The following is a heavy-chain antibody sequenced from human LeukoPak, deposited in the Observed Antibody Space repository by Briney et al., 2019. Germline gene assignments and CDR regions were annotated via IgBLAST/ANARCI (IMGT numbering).Heavy chain of an antibody. CDR1: GFTFSSYE. Sequence: PGGSLRLSCAASGFTFSSYEMNWLRQAPGKGLEWVAYSSYSGSIIYYADSVKGRFTISRDNSKNLLYLQMSSLRAEDTATYYCAGCSGWYMGAPFDYWGQGTLVTVSS. V-gene: IGHV3-48*03. J-gene: IGHJ4*02. CDR2: SSYSGSII. D-gene: IGHD6-19*01. CDR3: AGCSGWYMGAPFDY.